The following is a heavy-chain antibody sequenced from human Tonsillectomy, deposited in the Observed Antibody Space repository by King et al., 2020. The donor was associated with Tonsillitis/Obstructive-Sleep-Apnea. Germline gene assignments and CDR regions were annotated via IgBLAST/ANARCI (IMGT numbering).Heavy chain of an antibody. Sequence: QLQESGPGLAKPSETLSLTCTVSGGSINSSSYYWGWVRQPPGKGLEWIGSIYYTGTTSYNPSLKSRVTIYVDTSKTQFSLKLSSVTAADTAVYYCARHLYFYDTSGYSQFDPWGQGTLVTVSS. CDR1: GGSINSSSYY. CDR3: ARHLYFYDTSGYSQFDP. V-gene: IGHV4-39*01. CDR2: IYYTGTT. J-gene: IGHJ5*02. D-gene: IGHD3-22*01.